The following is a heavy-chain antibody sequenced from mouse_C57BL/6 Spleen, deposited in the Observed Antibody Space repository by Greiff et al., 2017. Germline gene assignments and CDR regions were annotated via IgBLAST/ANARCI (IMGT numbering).Heavy chain of an antibody. Sequence: EVQGVESGPELVKPGASVKISCKASGYSFTGYYMNWVKQSPEKSLEWIGEINPSTGGTTYNQKFKAKATLTVDKSSSTAYMQLKSLTSEDSAVYYCARSELYYFDYWGQGTTLTVSS. J-gene: IGHJ2*01. CDR3: ARSELYYFDY. CDR1: GYSFTGYY. V-gene: IGHV1-42*01. D-gene: IGHD4-1*01. CDR2: INPSTGGT.